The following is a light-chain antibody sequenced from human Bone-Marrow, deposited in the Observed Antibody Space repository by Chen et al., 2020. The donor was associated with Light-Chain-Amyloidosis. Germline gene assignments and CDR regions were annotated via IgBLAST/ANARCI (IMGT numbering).Light chain of an antibody. Sequence: DIQMTPSESSLSASVGDRVTITCRASQSISTYLNWYQHKPGVAPRLLIYAASKLQSGVPSRFSGSGSGTDFTLTISSLEPDDSATYYCQQSYNTPHTFGQGTNLEIK. CDR1: QSISTY. CDR2: AAS. V-gene: IGKV1-39*01. CDR3: QQSYNTPHT. J-gene: IGKJ2*01.